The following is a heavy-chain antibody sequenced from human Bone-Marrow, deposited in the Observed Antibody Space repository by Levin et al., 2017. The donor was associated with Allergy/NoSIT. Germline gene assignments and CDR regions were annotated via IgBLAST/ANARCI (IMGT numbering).Heavy chain of an antibody. CDR3: AKDPQTTVALGY. CDR1: GFTFTSYA. CDR2: INNNGGGT. J-gene: IGHJ4*02. V-gene: IGHV3-23*01. D-gene: IGHD4-17*01. Sequence: LSLTCAASGFTFTSYAMTWVRQAPGKGLEWVSSINNNGGGTYYADSMKGRFTISRDNSKNTLYLQMNSLRVEDTAVYYCAKDPQTTVALGYWGQGTLVTVSS.